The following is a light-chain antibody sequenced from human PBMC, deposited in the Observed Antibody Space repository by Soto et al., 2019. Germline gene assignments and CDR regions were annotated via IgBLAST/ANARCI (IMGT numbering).Light chain of an antibody. Sequence: ERVMTQSPVTLSVSPGESVTLSCRASQSVGTNLAWYQQKPGQAPSLLIYGVSTRATGIPTRFSGSGSGRQFTLTISSLQSEDFAVYYCQQYNNWPPTITFGQGTRLEI. V-gene: IGKV3-15*01. J-gene: IGKJ5*01. CDR1: QSVGTN. CDR2: GVS. CDR3: QQYNNWPPTIT.